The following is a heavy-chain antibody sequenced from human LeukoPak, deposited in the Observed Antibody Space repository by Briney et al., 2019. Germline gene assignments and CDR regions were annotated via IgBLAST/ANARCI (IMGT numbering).Heavy chain of an antibody. CDR3: ARGTVTMVDY. V-gene: IGHV3-66*01. J-gene: IGHJ4*02. CDR2: IYSGGST. D-gene: IGHD3-10*01. Sequence: GGSPRLSCAASGFTVSSNYMSWVRQAPGRGLEWVSVIYSGGSTYYADSVKGRFTISRDNSKNTLFLQMNSLRAGDTAVYYCARGTVTMVDYWGQGTLVTVSS. CDR1: GFTVSSNY.